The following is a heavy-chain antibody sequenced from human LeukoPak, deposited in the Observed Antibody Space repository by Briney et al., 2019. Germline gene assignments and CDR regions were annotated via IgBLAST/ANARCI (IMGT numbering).Heavy chain of an antibody. D-gene: IGHD5-24*01. CDR3: ARDGYNPVAFDI. CDR2: INHSGST. J-gene: IGHJ3*02. V-gene: IGHV4-34*01. Sequence: SETLSLTCAVYGGSFSGYYWSWIRQPPGKGLEWIGEINHSGSTNYSPSLKSRVTISVDTSKNQFSLKLSSVTAADTAVYYCARDGYNPVAFDIWGQGTVVTVSS. CDR1: GGSFSGYY.